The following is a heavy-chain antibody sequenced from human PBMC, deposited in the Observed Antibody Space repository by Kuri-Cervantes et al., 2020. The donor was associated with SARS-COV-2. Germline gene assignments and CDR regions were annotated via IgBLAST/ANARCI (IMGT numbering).Heavy chain of an antibody. Sequence: GESLKISCKGSGYSFTSYWIGWVRQMPGKGLEWMGIIYPGDSDTRYSPSFQGQVTISADKSISTAYLQWSSLKASDTAMYYCARHYYGSGSYYREDPYYYYYYMDVWGKGTTVTVSS. D-gene: IGHD3-10*01. CDR1: GYSFTSYW. J-gene: IGHJ6*03. CDR2: IYPGDSDT. CDR3: ARHYYGSGSYYREDPYYYYYYMDV. V-gene: IGHV5-51*01.